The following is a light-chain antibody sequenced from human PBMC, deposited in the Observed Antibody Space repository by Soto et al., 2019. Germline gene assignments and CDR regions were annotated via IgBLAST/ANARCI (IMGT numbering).Light chain of an antibody. Sequence: DIQMTQSPSFVSASLGDRVTLTCRASQYISIWLAWYQQRPGEAPRLLIFSASTLKNGVPARFSGSGSGTDFTLTISGLQPEDIAHYYCQQGRTSPFSFGPGTKV. J-gene: IGKJ3*01. CDR2: SAS. V-gene: IGKV1D-12*01. CDR3: QQGRTSPFS. CDR1: QYISIW.